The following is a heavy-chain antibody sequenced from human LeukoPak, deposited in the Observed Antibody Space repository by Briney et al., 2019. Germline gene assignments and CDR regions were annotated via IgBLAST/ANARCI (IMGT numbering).Heavy chain of an antibody. Sequence: SETLSLTCTVSGGSISSGSYYWSWIRQPAGKGLEWIGRIYTSGSTNYNPSPKSRVTISVDTSKNQFSLKLSSVTAADTAVYYCARHFRYYDAFDIWGQGTMVTVSS. J-gene: IGHJ3*02. CDR2: IYTSGST. CDR3: ARHFRYYDAFDI. CDR1: GGSISSGSYY. D-gene: IGHD2-8*01. V-gene: IGHV4-61*02.